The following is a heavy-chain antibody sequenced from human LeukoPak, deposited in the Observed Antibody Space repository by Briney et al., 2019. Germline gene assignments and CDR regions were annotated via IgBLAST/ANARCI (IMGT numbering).Heavy chain of an antibody. D-gene: IGHD2-15*01. CDR3: IRGGANTPFDY. CDR2: IRSKGYGGTT. V-gene: IGHV3-49*03. J-gene: IGHJ4*02. Sequence: GGSLRLSCTASGFIFGDYTMTWFRQAPGKGLEWVGFIRSKGYGGTTEDAASVKGRFTISRDDSKSIAYLQMNSLKTEDTAVYYCIRGGANTPFDYWGQGTLVTVSS. CDR1: GFIFGDYT.